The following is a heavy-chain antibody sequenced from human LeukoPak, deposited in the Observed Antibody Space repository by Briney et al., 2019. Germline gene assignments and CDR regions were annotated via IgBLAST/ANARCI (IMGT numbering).Heavy chain of an antibody. V-gene: IGHV4-34*01. J-gene: IGHJ4*02. Sequence: PSGTLSLTCAVYGGSFSGYYWSWIRQPPGKGLEWIGEINHSGSTNYNPSLKSRVTISVDTSKNQFSLKLSSVTAADTAVYYCARAGCSSFDYWGQGTLVTVSS. CDR2: INHSGST. D-gene: IGHD2-8*01. CDR1: GGSFSGYY. CDR3: ARAGCSSFDY.